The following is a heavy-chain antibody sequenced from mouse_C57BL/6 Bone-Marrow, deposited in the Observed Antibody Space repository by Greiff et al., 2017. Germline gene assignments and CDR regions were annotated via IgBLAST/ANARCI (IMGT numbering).Heavy chain of an antibody. CDR2: LDPSDSYT. J-gene: IGHJ1*03. V-gene: IGHV1-69*01. Sequence: VQLQQPGAELVMPGASVKLSCKASGYTFTSYWMHWVKQRPGQGLEWIGELDPSDSYTNYNQKFKGKSTLTVDQSSSTAYMQLSSLTSEDSAVYYCAREDDYDEGWYCDGWGTGTTVTVSS. D-gene: IGHD2-4*01. CDR1: GYTFTSYW. CDR3: AREDDYDEGWYCDG.